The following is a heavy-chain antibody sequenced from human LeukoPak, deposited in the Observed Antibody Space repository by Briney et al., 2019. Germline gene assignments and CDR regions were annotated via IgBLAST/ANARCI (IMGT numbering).Heavy chain of an antibody. Sequence: SDTLSLTCTVSGGSISSYYWSWIRQPPGKGLELMGYIYYSGSTNYNPSLKSRVTISVDTSKNQFSLKLSSVTAADTAVYYCARATTGYNWNHFYYYYYGMDVWGQGTTVTVSS. V-gene: IGHV4-59*01. CDR1: GGSISSYY. D-gene: IGHD1-20*01. CDR3: ARATTGYNWNHFYYYYYGMDV. CDR2: IYYSGST. J-gene: IGHJ6*02.